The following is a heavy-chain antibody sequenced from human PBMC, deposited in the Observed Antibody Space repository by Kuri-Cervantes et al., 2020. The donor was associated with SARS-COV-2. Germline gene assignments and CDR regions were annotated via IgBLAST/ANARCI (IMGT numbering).Heavy chain of an antibody. D-gene: IGHD3-10*01. CDR1: GGSISSYY. J-gene: IGHJ3*02. CDR3: ARGPYGSGSYYNGPSAFDI. Sequence: SETLSLTCTVSGGSISSYYWSWIRQPPGKGLEWIGYIYYSGSTNYNPSLKSRVTISVDTSKNQFSLKLSSVTAADTAVYYCARGPYGSGSYYNGPSAFDIWGQGTMVTVSS. V-gene: IGHV4-59*08. CDR2: IYYSGST.